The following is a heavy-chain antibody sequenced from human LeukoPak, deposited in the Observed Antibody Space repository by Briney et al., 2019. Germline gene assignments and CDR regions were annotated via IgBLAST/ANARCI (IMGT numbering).Heavy chain of an antibody. CDR2: IYYSGST. CDR1: GGSISSYY. D-gene: IGHD1-26*01. Sequence: SETLSLTCTVSGGSISSYYWSWIRHPPGKGLEGIGYIYYSGSTNYNPSLKSRVTISVDTSKNQFSLKLSSVTAADTAVYYCARQYSGSYYSFDYWGQGTLVTVSS. CDR3: ARQYSGSYYSFDY. J-gene: IGHJ4*02. V-gene: IGHV4-59*01.